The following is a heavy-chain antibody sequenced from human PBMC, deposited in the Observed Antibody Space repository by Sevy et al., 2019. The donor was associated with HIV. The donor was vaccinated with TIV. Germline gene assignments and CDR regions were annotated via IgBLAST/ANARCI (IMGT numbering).Heavy chain of an antibody. D-gene: IGHD3-22*01. CDR1: GFTISNHG. J-gene: IGHJ3*02. CDR3: ATYYDSGLDGAFDI. CDR2: IWYDGSTE. Sequence: GGSLRLSCAASGFTISNHGMHWVRQAPGKGLEWVAVIWYDGSTEHYADFVKGRFTISRDTSKNTLYLQMNTLRGEDSAVYFCATYYDSGLDGAFDIWGQGTLVTVSS. V-gene: IGHV3-33*01.